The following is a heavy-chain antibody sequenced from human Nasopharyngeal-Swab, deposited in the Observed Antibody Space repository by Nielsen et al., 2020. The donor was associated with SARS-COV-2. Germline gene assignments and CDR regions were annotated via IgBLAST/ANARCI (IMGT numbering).Heavy chain of an antibody. Sequence: SETLSLTCTVSGGSVSSNISYWSWIRQPPGKGLEWIGYIYYIGSTNYSPSLKSRVTISVDTSKNQFSLKLSSVTAADTAVYYCAKSPLYYYGSSGYPVGFDYWGQGTLVTVSS. J-gene: IGHJ4*02. CDR1: GGSVSSNISY. D-gene: IGHD3-22*01. CDR3: AKSPLYYYGSSGYPVGFDY. V-gene: IGHV4-61*01. CDR2: IYYIGST.